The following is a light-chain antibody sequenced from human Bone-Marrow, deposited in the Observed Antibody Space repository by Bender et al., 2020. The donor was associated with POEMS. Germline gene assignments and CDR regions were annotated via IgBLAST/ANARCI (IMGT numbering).Light chain of an antibody. CDR2: DVT. J-gene: IGLJ2*01. CDR1: GSDIGSFRF. CDR3: NSYTSADSGVL. Sequence: QSALTQPASVSGSPGQSITISCTGSGSDIGSFRFVSWYQQRPGKAPKLIIYDVTNRPSGVSARFSGSKSGNLASLTISGLQPEDEADYYCNSYTSADSGVLFGGGTRLTVL. V-gene: IGLV2-14*01.